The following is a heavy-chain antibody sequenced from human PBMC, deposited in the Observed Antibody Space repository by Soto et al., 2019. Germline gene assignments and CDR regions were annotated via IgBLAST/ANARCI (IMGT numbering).Heavy chain of an antibody. CDR2: IYYSGST. V-gene: IGHV4-59*08. CDR3: ARFGGANYYGSGSYYGMDV. J-gene: IGHJ6*02. D-gene: IGHD3-10*01. Sequence: SETLSLTCTVSGGSISSYYWSWIRQPPGKGLEWIGYIYYSGSTNYNPSLKSRVTISVDTSKNQFSLKLSSVTAADTAVYYCARFGGANYYGSGSYYGMDVWGQGTTVTVSS. CDR1: GGSISSYY.